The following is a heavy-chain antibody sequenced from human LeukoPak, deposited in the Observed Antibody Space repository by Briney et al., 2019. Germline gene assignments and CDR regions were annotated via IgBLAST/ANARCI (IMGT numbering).Heavy chain of an antibody. CDR2: ISGSGGST. V-gene: IGHV3-23*01. D-gene: IGHD6-6*01. CDR1: GFTFSSYA. CDR3: AKDFGRYSSSLVRSYYYYYMDV. Sequence: PGGSLRLSCAASGFTFSSYAMSWVGQAPGKGLELVSAISGSGGSTYYADSVKGRFTISRDNSKNTLYLQMNSLRAEDTAVYYCAKDFGRYSSSLVRSYYYYYMDVWGKGTTVTVSS. J-gene: IGHJ6*03.